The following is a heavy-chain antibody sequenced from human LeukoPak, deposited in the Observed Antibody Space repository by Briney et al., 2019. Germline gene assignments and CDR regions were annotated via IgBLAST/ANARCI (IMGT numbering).Heavy chain of an antibody. Sequence: ASVTVSCTASGYTFTSYGISWVRQAPGQGLEWMGWISAYNGNTNYAQKLQGRVTMTTDTSTSTAYMELRSLRSDDTAVYYCARDNSFRNWFDPWGQGTLVTVSS. V-gene: IGHV1-18*01. CDR1: GYTFTSYG. CDR3: ARDNSFRNWFDP. J-gene: IGHJ5*02. D-gene: IGHD4-23*01. CDR2: ISAYNGNT.